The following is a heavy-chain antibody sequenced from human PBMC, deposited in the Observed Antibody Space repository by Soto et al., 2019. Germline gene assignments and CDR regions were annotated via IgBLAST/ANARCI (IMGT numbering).Heavy chain of an antibody. CDR2: IYSGGST. CDR1: GFTVSSNY. J-gene: IGHJ3*02. CDR3: ARDFKTEGRAFDI. V-gene: IGHV3-66*01. Sequence: ESGGGLVQPGGSLRLSCAASGFTVSSNYMSWVRQAPGKGLEWVSVIYSGGSTYYADSVKGRFTISRDNSKNTLYLQMNSLRAEDTAVYYCARDFKTEGRAFDIWGQGTMVTVSS.